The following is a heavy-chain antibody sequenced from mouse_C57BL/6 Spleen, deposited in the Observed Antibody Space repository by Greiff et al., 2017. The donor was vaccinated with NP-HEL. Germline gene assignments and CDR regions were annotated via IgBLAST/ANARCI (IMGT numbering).Heavy chain of an antibody. D-gene: IGHD2-4*01. CDR3: ASTMIKDYYAMDY. J-gene: IGHJ4*01. Sequence: EVQLVETGGGLVKPGGSLKLPCAASGFTFSSYAMSWVRQTPEKRLEWVATISDGGSYTYYPDNVKGRFTISRDNAKNNLYLQMSHLKSEDTAMYYCASTMIKDYYAMDYWGQGTSVTVSS. CDR1: GFTFSSYA. V-gene: IGHV5-4*01. CDR2: ISDGGSYT.